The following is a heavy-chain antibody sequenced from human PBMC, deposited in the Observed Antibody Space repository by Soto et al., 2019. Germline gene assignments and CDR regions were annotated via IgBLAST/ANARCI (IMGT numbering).Heavy chain of an antibody. CDR1: GFPFTNAW. J-gene: IGHJ4*02. CDR3: TTDLRWELVYPRDC. Sequence: PGGSLRLSCAASGFPFTNAWMSWVRQAPGKGLEWVGRIKSNTDGGTTDYAAPVKCRFTISRDDSKNTLYLQTNRLNSEDTGVYYCTTDLRWELVYPRDCWGLGTLVTVSS. CDR2: IKSNTDGGTT. V-gene: IGHV3-15*07. D-gene: IGHD1-26*01.